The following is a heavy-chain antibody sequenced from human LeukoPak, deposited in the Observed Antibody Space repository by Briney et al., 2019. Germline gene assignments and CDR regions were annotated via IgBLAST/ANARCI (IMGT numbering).Heavy chain of an antibody. D-gene: IGHD3-10*01. V-gene: IGHV4-61*02. J-gene: IGHJ3*02. CDR2: IYTSGST. CDR1: GGSISSGSYY. Sequence: SETLSLTCTVSGGSISSGSYYWSWIRQPAGKGLEWIGRIYTSGSTNYNPSLKSRVTISVDTSKNQFSLKLSSVTAADTAVYYCARVLVRGLWFGELFGAFDIWGQGTMVTVSS. CDR3: ARVLVRGLWFGELFGAFDI.